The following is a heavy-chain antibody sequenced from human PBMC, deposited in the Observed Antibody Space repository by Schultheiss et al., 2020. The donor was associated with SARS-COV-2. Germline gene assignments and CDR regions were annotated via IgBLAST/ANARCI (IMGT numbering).Heavy chain of an antibody. V-gene: IGHV3-33*01. CDR1: GFTFSSYG. J-gene: IGHJ6*02. D-gene: IGHD3-3*01. CDR2: IWYDGSNK. Sequence: GESLKISCAASGFTFSSYGMHWVRQAPGKGLEWVAVIWYDGSNKYYADSVKGRFTISRDNSKNTLYLQMNSLRAEDTAVYYCARDPTYYDFWSGYIPLRYYYYGMDVWGQGTTVTVSS. CDR3: ARDPTYYDFWSGYIPLRYYYYGMDV.